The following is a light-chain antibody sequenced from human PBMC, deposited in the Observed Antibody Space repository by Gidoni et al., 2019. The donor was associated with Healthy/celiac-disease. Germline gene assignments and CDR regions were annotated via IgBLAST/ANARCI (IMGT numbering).Light chain of an antibody. J-gene: IGKJ1*01. CDR3: KHYET. Sequence: GDRVTITCRASQSISSWLAWYQQKPGKAPKLLIYDASSLESGVPSRFSGSGSGTEFTLTISSLQPDDFATYYCKHYETFGQGTKGEIK. CDR2: DAS. V-gene: IGKV1-5*01. CDR1: QSISSW.